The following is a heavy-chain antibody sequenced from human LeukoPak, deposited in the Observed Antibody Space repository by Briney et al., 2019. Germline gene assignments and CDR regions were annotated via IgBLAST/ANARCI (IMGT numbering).Heavy chain of an antibody. CDR1: GFTVSSNY. D-gene: IGHD6-13*01. CDR2: IYSGGST. V-gene: IGHV3-66*01. CDR3: ARGEDSSSWYDVYYYYGMDV. Sequence: GGSLRLSCAASGFTVSSNYMSWVRQAPGKGLEWVSVIYSGGSTYYADSVKGRFTISRDNSKNTLYLQMNGLRAEDTAVYYCARGEDSSSWYDVYYYYGMDVWGQGTTVTVSS. J-gene: IGHJ6*02.